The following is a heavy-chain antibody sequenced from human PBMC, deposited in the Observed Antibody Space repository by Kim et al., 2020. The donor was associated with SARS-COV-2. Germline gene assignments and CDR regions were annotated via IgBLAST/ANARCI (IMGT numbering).Heavy chain of an antibody. CDR2: IYYSGST. V-gene: IGHV4-61*01. CDR1: GGSVSSGSYY. D-gene: IGHD1-26*01. CDR3: ASIVGATKGWFDP. Sequence: SETLSLTCTVSGGSVSSGSYYWSWIRQPPGKGLEWIGYIYYSGSTNYNPSLKSRVTISVDTSKNQFSLKLSSVTAADTAVYYCASIVGATKGWFDPWGQGTLVTVSS. J-gene: IGHJ5*02.